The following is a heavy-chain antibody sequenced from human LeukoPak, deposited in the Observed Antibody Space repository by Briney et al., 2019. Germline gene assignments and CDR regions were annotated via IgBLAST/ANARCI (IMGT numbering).Heavy chain of an antibody. Sequence: GESLKISCKGSGYSFTSYWISWVRQMPGKGLEWMGIIYPDDSDTRYSPSFQGQVTISADKSINTAYLQWSSLKASDTAMYYCARLYSITGFDYWGQGTLVTVSS. CDR2: IYPDDSDT. V-gene: IGHV5-51*01. CDR3: ARLYSITGFDY. D-gene: IGHD3-16*01. J-gene: IGHJ4*02. CDR1: GYSFTSYW.